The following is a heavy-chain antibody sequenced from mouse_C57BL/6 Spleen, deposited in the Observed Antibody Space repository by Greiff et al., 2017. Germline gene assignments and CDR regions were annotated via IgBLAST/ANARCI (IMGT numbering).Heavy chain of an antibody. CDR2: ITYDGNT. V-gene: IGHV3-6*01. J-gene: IGHJ2*01. CDR1: GFSITSGYY. CDR3: ARCPITTVHFDD. Sequence: EVLLVESGPGLVKPSQSLSLTCSVTGFSITSGYYWNWIRQFPGNQLEWMGYITYDGNTNYNPSLKNRISITRDTSKNQLFLKLNSVTTEDTATYYGARCPITTVHFDDWGTGTTLTVSS. D-gene: IGHD1-1*01.